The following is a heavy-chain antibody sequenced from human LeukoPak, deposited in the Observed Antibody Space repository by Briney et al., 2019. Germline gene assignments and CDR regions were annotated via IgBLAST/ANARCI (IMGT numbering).Heavy chain of an antibody. D-gene: IGHD3-22*01. CDR2: ISSSGGNT. Sequence: GGTLRLSCAASGFTFSSYGMSWLRQAPGKGLEWVSSISSSGGNTYYADSVKGRFTISRDHSKNTLYLQMNSLRAEATAVYYCAKRSAYYDSRGYYFPFEYWGQGTLVTVSS. V-gene: IGHV3-23*01. CDR1: GFTFSSYG. CDR3: AKRSAYYDSRGYYFPFEY. J-gene: IGHJ4*02.